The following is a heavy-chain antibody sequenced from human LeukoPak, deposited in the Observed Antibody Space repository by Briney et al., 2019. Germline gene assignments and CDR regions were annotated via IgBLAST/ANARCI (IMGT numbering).Heavy chain of an antibody. Sequence: KPSETLSLTCTVSGGSISSYYWSWIRQPPGKGLEWIGYIYYSGSTNYNPSLKSRVTISVDTSKNQFSLKLSSVTAADTAVYYCARVQPSRYMVRGVDAFDIWGQGTMVTVSS. CDR1: GGSISSYY. V-gene: IGHV4-59*01. D-gene: IGHD3-10*01. J-gene: IGHJ3*02. CDR2: IYYSGST. CDR3: ARVQPSRYMVRGVDAFDI.